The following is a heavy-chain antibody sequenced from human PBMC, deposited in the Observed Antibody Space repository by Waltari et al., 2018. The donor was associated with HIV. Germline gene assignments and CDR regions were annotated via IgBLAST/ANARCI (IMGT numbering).Heavy chain of an antibody. CDR3: ARGGVAVPGIHY. CDR1: GFTFGAYG. CDR2: IRLKANGGAT. J-gene: IGHJ4*02. V-gene: IGHV3-49*05. D-gene: IGHD6-19*01. Sequence: DVQVVESGGGLVKPGRSLRLPCTGSGFTFGAYGVSWFLQAPGKGLEWVGFIRLKANGGATQYGASVKGRFTISREDSKSVAYLQMNSLEIEDTAVYFCARGGVAVPGIHYWGQGTLVTVSS.